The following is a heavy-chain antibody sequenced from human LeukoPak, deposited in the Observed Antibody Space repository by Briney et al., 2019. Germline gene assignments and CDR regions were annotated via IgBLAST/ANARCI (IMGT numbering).Heavy chain of an antibody. J-gene: IGHJ3*02. V-gene: IGHV3-11*01. D-gene: IGHD3-16*02. CDR1: GFTFCDNY. Sequence: GGSLRLSCAASGFTFCDNYMSWIRQAPGKGLEWVSYISSSGTTIYYADSVKGRFTISRDNAKNSLYLQMNSLRLEDTAVYYCARVRSLNDAFDIWGQGTMVTVSS. CDR3: ARVRSLNDAFDI. CDR2: ISSSGTTI.